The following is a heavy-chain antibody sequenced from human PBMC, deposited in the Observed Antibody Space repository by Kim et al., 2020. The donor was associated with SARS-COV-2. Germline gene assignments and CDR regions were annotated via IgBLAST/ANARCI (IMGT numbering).Heavy chain of an antibody. CDR3: ARDRGYCSSTSCYAHSMDV. J-gene: IGHJ6*02. Sequence: GGSLSLSCAASGFTFISYSMNWVRQAPGKGLEWVSYISSRSSTIYYADSVEGRFTIPRDNAKNSLYLQMNSLRDEDTAVYYCARDRGYCSSTSCYAHSMDVWGQGTTITVSS. D-gene: IGHD2-2*03. CDR1: GFTFISYS. CDR2: ISSRSSTI. V-gene: IGHV3-48*02.